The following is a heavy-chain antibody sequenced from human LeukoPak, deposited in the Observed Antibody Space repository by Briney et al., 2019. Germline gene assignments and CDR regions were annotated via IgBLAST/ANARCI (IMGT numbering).Heavy chain of an antibody. V-gene: IGHV3-48*02. CDR3: ARDGMVRGVIIWDAFDI. J-gene: IGHJ3*02. Sequence: GGSLRLSCAASGFTFSSYSMNWVRQAPGRGLEWVSYISSSSTIYYADSVKGRFTISRDNAKNSLYLQMNSLRDEDTAVYYCARDGMVRGVIIWDAFDIWGQGTMVTVSS. CDR1: GFTFSSYS. CDR2: ISSSSTI. D-gene: IGHD3-10*01.